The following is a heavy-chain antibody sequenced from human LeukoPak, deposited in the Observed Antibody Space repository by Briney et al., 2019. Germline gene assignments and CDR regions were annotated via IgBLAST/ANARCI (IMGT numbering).Heavy chain of an antibody. CDR3: ARDGDGNLDY. D-gene: IGHD4-23*01. CDR1: GFTFSASS. CDR2: ISYSGSTI. J-gene: IGHJ4*02. Sequence: GGSLRLSCAASGFTFSASSMNWIRQAPGMGLEWVAYISYSGSTIHYADSVKGRFTISRDNAKNSLFLQMNRLRAEDAAEYYCARDGDGNLDYWGQGTLVTVSS. V-gene: IGHV3-48*04.